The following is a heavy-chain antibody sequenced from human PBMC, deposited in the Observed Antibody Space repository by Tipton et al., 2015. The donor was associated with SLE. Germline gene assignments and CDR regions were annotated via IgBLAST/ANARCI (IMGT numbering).Heavy chain of an antibody. CDR1: GYRFTRYW. D-gene: IGHD6-13*01. V-gene: IGHV3-7*01. J-gene: IGHJ4*02. CDR3: ARDHRGSSSWCLFDY. CDR2: IKQDGSEK. Sequence: QLVQSGAEVKKPGESLKISCKGSGYRFTRYWIGWVRQMPGKGLEWVANIKQDGSEKYYVGSVKDRFTISRDNAKNSLYLQMNSLRAEDTAVYYCARDHRGSSSWCLFDYWGQGTLVTVSS.